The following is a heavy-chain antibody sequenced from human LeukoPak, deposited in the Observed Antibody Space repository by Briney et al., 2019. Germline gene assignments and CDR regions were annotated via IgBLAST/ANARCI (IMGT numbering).Heavy chain of an antibody. V-gene: IGHV4-4*07. Sequence: SETLSLTCSVSGGSISSYYWSWIRQPAGRGLEWIGRIYASGITSYNPSLNSRVTMSVDTSKKQFSLKLSSVTAADTAVYYCARVSLYIAYDLFDYWGQGTLVTVSS. D-gene: IGHD5-12*01. CDR2: IYASGIT. CDR3: ARVSLYIAYDLFDY. CDR1: GGSISSYY. J-gene: IGHJ4*02.